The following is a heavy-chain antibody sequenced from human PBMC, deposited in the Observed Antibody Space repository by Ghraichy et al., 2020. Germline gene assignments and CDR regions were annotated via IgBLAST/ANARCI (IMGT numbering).Heavy chain of an antibody. J-gene: IGHJ4*02. CDR1: GFTFSSYA. CDR2: ISGSGGST. D-gene: IGHD3-9*01. Sequence: LSLTCAASGFTFSSYAMSWVRQAPGKGLEWVSAISGSGGSTYYADSVKGRFTISRDNSKNTLYLQMNSLRAEDTAVYYCAKDHGALHPPRGGYFDWLSPARSEPFDYWGQGTLVTVSS. CDR3: AKDHGALHPPRGGYFDWLSPARSEPFDY. V-gene: IGHV3-23*01.